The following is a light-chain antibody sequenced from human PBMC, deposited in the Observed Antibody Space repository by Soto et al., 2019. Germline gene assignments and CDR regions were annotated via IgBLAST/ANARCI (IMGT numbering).Light chain of an antibody. Sequence: EIVLTQSPATLSLSPGERATLSCRASQSVNRNLAWYQQKPGQAPRLLIHAVSTRATGIPARFSGSGSGTEFTLTITGLQPDDFATYYCQQYNTYWTFGQGTKVDI. CDR3: QQYNTYWT. CDR2: AVS. CDR1: QSVNRN. V-gene: IGKV3-15*01. J-gene: IGKJ1*01.